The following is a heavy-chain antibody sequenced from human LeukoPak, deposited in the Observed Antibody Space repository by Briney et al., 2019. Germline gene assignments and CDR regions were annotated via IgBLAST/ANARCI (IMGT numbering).Heavy chain of an antibody. Sequence: SETLSLTCTVSGGSISSSSYYWGWIRQPPGKGLEWIGSIYYSGSTYYNPSLKSRVTISVDTSKNQFSLKLSSVTAADTAVYYCAESRGYYYYMDVWGKGTTVTVSS. CDR3: AESRGYYYYMDV. D-gene: IGHD3-10*01. V-gene: IGHV4-39*07. CDR2: IYYSGST. CDR1: GGSISSSSYY. J-gene: IGHJ6*03.